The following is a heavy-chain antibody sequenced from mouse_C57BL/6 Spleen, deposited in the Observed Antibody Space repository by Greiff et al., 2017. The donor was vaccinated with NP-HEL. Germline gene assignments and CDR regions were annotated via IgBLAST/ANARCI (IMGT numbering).Heavy chain of an antibody. CDR1: GFNIKDDY. D-gene: IGHD3-2*02. J-gene: IGHJ2*01. V-gene: IGHV14-4*01. CDR3: TTSSSGFYYFDY. Sequence: VQLQQSGAELVRPGASVKLSCTASGFNIKDDYMHWVKQRPEQGLEWIGWIDPENGDTEYASKFQGKATITADTSSNTAYLQLSSLTSEDTAVYYCTTSSSGFYYFDYWGQGTTLTVSS. CDR2: IDPENGDT.